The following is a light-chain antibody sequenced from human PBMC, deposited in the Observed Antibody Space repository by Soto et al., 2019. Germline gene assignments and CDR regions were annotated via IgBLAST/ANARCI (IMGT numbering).Light chain of an antibody. J-gene: IGLJ2*01. V-gene: IGLV3-1*01. CDR2: QDT. CDR1: KLGDRF. CDR3: QPWDSFTSLV. Sequence: SYELTQPPSVSVSPGQTASIPCSGDKLGDRFACWYQQKPGQSPVMVIYQDTRRPSGIPERFSGSNSGNTATLTISGTQAMDEADSYCQPWDSFTSLVFGGGTKLTVL.